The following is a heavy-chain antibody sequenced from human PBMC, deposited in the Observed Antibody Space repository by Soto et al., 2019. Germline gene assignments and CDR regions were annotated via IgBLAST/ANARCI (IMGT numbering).Heavy chain of an antibody. V-gene: IGHV5-51*01. CDR3: ARHATYYDILSGYYFDY. Sequence: PGESLKISSEGAGYTFTSYYITLARQMPGKGLEWMAIINPGDSETKYSPSFQGQVTISADKSINTAYLQWSSLKASDTAMYYCARHATYYDILSGYYFDYWGQGTQVTVSS. D-gene: IGHD3-9*01. CDR1: GYTFTSYY. CDR2: INPGDSET. J-gene: IGHJ4*02.